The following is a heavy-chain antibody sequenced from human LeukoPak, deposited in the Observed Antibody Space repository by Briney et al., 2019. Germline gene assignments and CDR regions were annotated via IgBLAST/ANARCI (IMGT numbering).Heavy chain of an antibody. D-gene: IGHD6-13*01. CDR1: GYTFSTYG. CDR2: ISVYYGGT. V-gene: IGHV1-18*01. Sequence: ASVKVSCKTSGYTFSTYGISWVRQAPGEGLEWIGWISVYYGGTKYAQKFQDRVTMTTDTSTSTAYMELRSLRSDDTAVYYCARGQSAAGPIFWFDPWGQGTLVTVSS. J-gene: IGHJ5*02. CDR3: ARGQSAAGPIFWFDP.